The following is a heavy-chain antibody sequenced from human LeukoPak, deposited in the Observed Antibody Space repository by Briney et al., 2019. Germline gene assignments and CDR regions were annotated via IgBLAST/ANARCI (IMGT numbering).Heavy chain of an antibody. CDR1: GFTFDDYA. J-gene: IGHJ1*01. V-gene: IGHV3-9*01. D-gene: IGHD5-18*01. CDR3: AKGLVDTAMVEYFQH. Sequence: GRSLRLSCVASGFTFDDYAMHWVRQAPGKGLEWVSGISWNSGSIGYADSVKGRFTISRDNAKNSLYLQMNSLRAEDTALYYCAKGLVDTAMVEYFQHWGQGTLVTVSS. CDR2: ISWNSGSI.